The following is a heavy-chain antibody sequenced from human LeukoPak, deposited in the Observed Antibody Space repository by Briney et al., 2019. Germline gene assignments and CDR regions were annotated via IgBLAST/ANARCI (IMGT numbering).Heavy chain of an antibody. Sequence: GGSLRLSCAASGFTFSSYSMNWVRQAPGKGLEWVSSISSSSSYIYHADSVKGRFTISRDNAKNSLYLQMNSLRAEDTAVYYCARDTPAAGFFDYWGQGTLVTVSS. CDR3: ARDTPAAGFFDY. D-gene: IGHD6-13*01. CDR1: GFTFSSYS. J-gene: IGHJ4*02. CDR2: ISSSSSYI. V-gene: IGHV3-21*01.